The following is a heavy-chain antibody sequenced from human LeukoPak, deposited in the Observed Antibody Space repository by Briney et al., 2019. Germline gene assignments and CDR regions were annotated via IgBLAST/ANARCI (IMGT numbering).Heavy chain of an antibody. V-gene: IGHV4-34*01. CDR1: GVSFNDYY. J-gene: IGHJ4*02. Sequence: SETLSLTCAVSGVSFNDYYWSWVRQTPGKGLEWIGEINHSGYTNDSPSLKSRVTISIDTSRNQFSLNLRSVTAADTGFYYCTRRTTGHDYWGQGTLVTVSS. CDR3: TRRTTGHDY. D-gene: IGHD4-17*01. CDR2: INHSGYT.